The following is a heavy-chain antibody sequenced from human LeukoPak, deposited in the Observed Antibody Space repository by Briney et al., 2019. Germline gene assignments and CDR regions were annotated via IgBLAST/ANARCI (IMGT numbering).Heavy chain of an antibody. Sequence: SETLSLTCTVSGGSISSYYWSWIRQPPGKGLEWIGYIYYSGSTNYNPSLKSRVTISVDTSKNQFSLKLSSVTAADTAVYYCARGGGYPFFDYWGQGTLVTVSS. V-gene: IGHV4-59*01. CDR1: GGSISSYY. D-gene: IGHD5-24*01. J-gene: IGHJ4*02. CDR2: IYYSGST. CDR3: ARGGGYPFFDY.